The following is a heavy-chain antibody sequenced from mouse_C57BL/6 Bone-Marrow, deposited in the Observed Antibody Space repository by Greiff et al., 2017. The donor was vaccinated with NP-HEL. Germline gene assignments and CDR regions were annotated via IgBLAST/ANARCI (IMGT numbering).Heavy chain of an antibody. Sequence: EVQVVESGEGLVQPGGSLSLSCAASGFTFTDYYMSWVRQPPGKALEWLGFIRNKANGYTTEYSASVKGRFTISRDNSQSILYLQMNALRAEDSATYYCARYYYGSRSGFAYWGQGTLVTVSA. CDR2: IRNKANGYTT. CDR3: ARYYYGSRSGFAY. V-gene: IGHV7-3*01. D-gene: IGHD1-1*01. CDR1: GFTFTDYY. J-gene: IGHJ3*01.